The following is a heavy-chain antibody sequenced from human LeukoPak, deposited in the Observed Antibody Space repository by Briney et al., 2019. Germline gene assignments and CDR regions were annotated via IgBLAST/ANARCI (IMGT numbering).Heavy chain of an antibody. Sequence: SETLSLTCAVYGGSFSGYYWSWIRQPPGKGLEWIGEINHSGSTNYNPSLRSRVTISVDTSKNQFSLKLSSVTAADTAVYYCARRVGATDYWGQGTLVTVSS. V-gene: IGHV4-34*01. CDR1: GGSFSGYY. CDR2: INHSGST. CDR3: ARRVGATDY. J-gene: IGHJ4*02. D-gene: IGHD1-26*01.